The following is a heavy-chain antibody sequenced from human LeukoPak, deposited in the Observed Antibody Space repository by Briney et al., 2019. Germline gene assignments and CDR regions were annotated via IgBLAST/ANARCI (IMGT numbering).Heavy chain of an antibody. D-gene: IGHD2-21*01. Sequence: GGSLRLSCAASGFTFINACMNWVRQAPGQGLEWVGRITSKTDGGTTDYAAPEKGRFSISRDDSKNTLYLQMNSLKTEDTAVYYCSTSPGDESDFWGQGTLVTVSS. V-gene: IGHV3-15*01. CDR3: STSPGDESDF. CDR2: ITSKTDGGTT. J-gene: IGHJ4*02. CDR1: GFTFINAC.